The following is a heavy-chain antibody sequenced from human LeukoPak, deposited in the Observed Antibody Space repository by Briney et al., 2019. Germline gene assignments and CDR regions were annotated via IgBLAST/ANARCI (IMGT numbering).Heavy chain of an antibody. J-gene: IGHJ5*02. Sequence: SVKVSCKASGGTFSSYAISWVRQAPGQGLEWMGRIIPILGIANYAQKFQGRVTITADKSTSTAYMELSSLRSEDTAVYYCARWWDSSSWYGESWFDPWGQGTLVTVSS. CDR1: GGTFSSYA. V-gene: IGHV1-69*04. D-gene: IGHD6-13*01. CDR2: IIPILGIA. CDR3: ARWWDSSSWYGESWFDP.